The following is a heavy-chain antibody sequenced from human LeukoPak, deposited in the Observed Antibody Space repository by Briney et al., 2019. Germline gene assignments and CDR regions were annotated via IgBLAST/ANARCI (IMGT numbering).Heavy chain of an antibody. CDR2: ITGSSDYI. CDR3: ATDFYDTT. D-gene: IGHD3-22*01. Sequence: PGGSLRLSCAASGFTFSRYSVNWVRQAPGKGLEWVSCITGSSDYIFYADSVRGRFTISRDNAKNSLYLQMNSLRAEDTAVYYCATDFYDTTWGQGTLVTVSS. J-gene: IGHJ5*02. V-gene: IGHV3-21*01. CDR1: GFTFSRYS.